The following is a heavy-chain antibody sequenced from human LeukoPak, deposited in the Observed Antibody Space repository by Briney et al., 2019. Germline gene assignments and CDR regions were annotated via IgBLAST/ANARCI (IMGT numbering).Heavy chain of an antibody. D-gene: IGHD2-2*01. Sequence: GPLRLSCAASGFPFSNFGMHWVRPAPGKGLEWVAFIRSDGGIKYYADSVKGRFTISRDNSKNTLYLQMNSLRAEDTAVHYCAKDLPAAYFDYWGQGTLVTVSS. V-gene: IGHV3-30*02. CDR1: GFPFSNFG. J-gene: IGHJ4*02. CDR3: AKDLPAAYFDY. CDR2: IRSDGGIK.